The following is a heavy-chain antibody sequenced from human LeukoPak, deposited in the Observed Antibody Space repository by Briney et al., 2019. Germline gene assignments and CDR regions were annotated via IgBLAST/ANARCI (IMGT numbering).Heavy chain of an antibody. CDR3: ARWAYTDSYYYMDV. CDR1: GFTFSSYS. D-gene: IGHD1-26*01. V-gene: IGHV3-21*01. Sequence: PGGSLRLSCAASGFTFSSYSMNWVRQAPGKRLEWVSSISSSSSYIYYADSVKGRFTISRDNAKNSLYLQMNSLRAEDTAMYYCARWAYTDSYYYMDVWGKGTTVAVSS. CDR2: ISSSSSYI. J-gene: IGHJ6*03.